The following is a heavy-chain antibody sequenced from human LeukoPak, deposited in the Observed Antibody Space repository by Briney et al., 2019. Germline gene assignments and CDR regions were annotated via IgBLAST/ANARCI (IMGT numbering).Heavy chain of an antibody. CDR3: ARDRSKQWLVSWFDP. Sequence: PGGSLRLSCAASGFTFSSYAMSWVRQAPGKGLEWVSAISGSGGSTYYADSVKGRFTISRDNSKNTLYLQMNSLRAEDTAVYYCARDRSKQWLVSWFDPWGQGTLVTVSS. J-gene: IGHJ5*02. CDR1: GFTFSSYA. CDR2: ISGSGGST. V-gene: IGHV3-23*01. D-gene: IGHD6-19*01.